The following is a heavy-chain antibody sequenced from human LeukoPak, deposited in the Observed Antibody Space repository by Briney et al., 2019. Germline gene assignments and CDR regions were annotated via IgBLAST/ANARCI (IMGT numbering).Heavy chain of an antibody. CDR1: GFIFNTYW. V-gene: IGHV3-7*01. CDR3: AGERHTAASYNWYDP. Sequence: GGSLRLSRAASGFIFNTYWMSWVRQAPGKGLEWVANINEDGDVTYYVDSVKGRFTISRDNARNSLYLQMNSLRVEDTAVYYCAGERHTAASYNWYDPWGQGTLVAVSS. J-gene: IGHJ5*02. D-gene: IGHD2-21*02. CDR2: INEDGDVT.